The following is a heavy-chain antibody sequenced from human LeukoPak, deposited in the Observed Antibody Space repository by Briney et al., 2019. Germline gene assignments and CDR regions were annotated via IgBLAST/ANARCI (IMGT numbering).Heavy chain of an antibody. CDR2: IIPMFGIA. J-gene: IGHJ4*02. CDR1: GGTFSRYA. D-gene: IGHD6-19*01. Sequence: SVKVSCKASGGTFSRYAISWVRPAPGQGLEWMGGIIPMFGIANYAQKFQGRVTITADESASTAYMELSSLRSEDTAVYYCARDRPYTGGWRGFDYWGQGTLVTVSS. CDR3: ARDRPYTGGWRGFDY. V-gene: IGHV1-69*13.